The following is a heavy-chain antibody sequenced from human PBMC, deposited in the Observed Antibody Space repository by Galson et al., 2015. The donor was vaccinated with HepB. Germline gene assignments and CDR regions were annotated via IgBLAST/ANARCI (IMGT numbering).Heavy chain of an antibody. V-gene: IGHV3-11*06. CDR3: ARVWERGYDFDY. CDR1: GFIFSDYY. J-gene: IGHJ4*02. CDR2: ISSRSTHT. D-gene: IGHD5-12*01. Sequence: SLRLSCAASGFIFSDYYMAWIRQAPGKGLEWVSYISSRSTHTNYADSVKGRFTISRDNAKNSLFLQMHSLTAEDTAVYYCARVWERGYDFDYWSQGTLVTVSS.